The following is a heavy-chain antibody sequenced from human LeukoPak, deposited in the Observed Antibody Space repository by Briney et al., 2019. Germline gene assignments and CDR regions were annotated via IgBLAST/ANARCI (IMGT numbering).Heavy chain of an antibody. Sequence: SETLSLTCAVYGGSFSGYYWRWIRQPPGKGLEWIGEINHSGSTNYNPPLKSRVTISVDTSKNQFSLKLSSVTAADTAVYYCARGDKYYDILTGYPQRYYYGMDVWGQGTTVTVSS. CDR1: GGSFSGYY. CDR2: INHSGST. V-gene: IGHV4-34*01. CDR3: ARGDKYYDILTGYPQRYYYGMDV. D-gene: IGHD3-9*01. J-gene: IGHJ6*02.